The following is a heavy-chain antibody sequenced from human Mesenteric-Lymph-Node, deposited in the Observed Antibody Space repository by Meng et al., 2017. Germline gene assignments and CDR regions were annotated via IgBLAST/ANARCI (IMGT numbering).Heavy chain of an antibody. Sequence: GGSLRLSCAASGFTFSSYGMHWVRQAPGKGLEWVAVIWYDGSNKYYADSVKGRFTISRDNSKNTLYLQMNSLRAEDTAVYYCARDPSGYSSGLAGYYYYYGMDVWGQGTTVTVSS. V-gene: IGHV3-33*01. CDR1: GFTFSSYG. CDR3: ARDPSGYSSGLAGYYYYYGMDV. D-gene: IGHD6-19*01. J-gene: IGHJ6*02. CDR2: IWYDGSNK.